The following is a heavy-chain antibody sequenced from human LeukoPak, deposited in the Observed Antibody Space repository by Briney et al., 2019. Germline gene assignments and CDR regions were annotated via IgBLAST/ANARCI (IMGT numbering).Heavy chain of an antibody. Sequence: SETLSLTCAVSGGSISSGNWWSWVRQPPGKGLEWIGEINDSGTTHYNPSLESRVTILVDTSKKQFSLRLTSVTAADAGVYFCARQEMATITGLDYWGQGTLVTVSS. V-gene: IGHV4-4*02. CDR3: ARQEMATITGLDY. CDR2: INDSGTT. D-gene: IGHD5-24*01. J-gene: IGHJ4*02. CDR1: GGSISSGNW.